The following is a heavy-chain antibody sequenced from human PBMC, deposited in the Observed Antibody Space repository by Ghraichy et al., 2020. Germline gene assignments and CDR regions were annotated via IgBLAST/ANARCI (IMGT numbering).Heavy chain of an antibody. CDR3: AAGGYYGSGTTYSYGMDV. D-gene: IGHD3-10*01. J-gene: IGHJ6*02. CDR1: GFTFTSSA. Sequence: SVKVSCKASGFTFTSSAMQWVRQARGQRLEWIGWIVVGSGNTNYAQKFQERVTITRDMSTSTAYMELSSLRSEDTAVYYCAAGGYYGSGTTYSYGMDVWAQETTATFSS. CDR2: IVVGSGNT. V-gene: IGHV1-58*02.